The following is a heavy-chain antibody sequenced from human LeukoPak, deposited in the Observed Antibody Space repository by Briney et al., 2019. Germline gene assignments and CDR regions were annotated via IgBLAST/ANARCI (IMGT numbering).Heavy chain of an antibody. CDR1: GFTYSTYE. V-gene: IGHV3-48*03. CDR3: ARDRVTSMITFSGYQPYSDY. CDR2: INSSGGTI. D-gene: IGHD3-16*01. J-gene: IGHJ4*02. Sequence: PGGSLRLSCAASGFTYSTYEMNWVRQAPGKGLGWVSYINSSGGTIYYADSVKGRFTISRDNAKNSLYLQMSSRRAEDTAVYYCARDRVTSMITFSGYQPYSDYWGPGTLVTVSS.